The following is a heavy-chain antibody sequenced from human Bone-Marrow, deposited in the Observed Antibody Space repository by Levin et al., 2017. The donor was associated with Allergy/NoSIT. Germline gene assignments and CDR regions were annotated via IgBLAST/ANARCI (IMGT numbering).Heavy chain of an antibody. J-gene: IGHJ4*02. Sequence: PGGSLRLSCKASGYTFSSYWIGWVRQMPGKGLEWMGIIYAGNSDTRYSPSFQGQVTISADKYINTAYLQWSSLRASETAMYYCARWRPVDATGTRVSVDYWGKGTLVTVSS. CDR2: IYAGNSDT. V-gene: IGHV5-51*01. CDR1: GYTFSSYW. CDR3: ARWRPVDATGTRVSVDY. D-gene: IGHD1-7*01.